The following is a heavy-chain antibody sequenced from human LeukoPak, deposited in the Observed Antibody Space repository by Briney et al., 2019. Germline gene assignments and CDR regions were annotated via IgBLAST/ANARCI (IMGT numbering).Heavy chain of an antibody. D-gene: IGHD3-10*01. J-gene: IGHJ4*02. CDR2: INHSGST. CDR3: ARHSNGYYYGSGSYYMDY. CDR1: GGSFSGYY. V-gene: IGHV4-34*01. Sequence: SETLSLTCAVYGGSFSGYYWSWIRQPPGKGLEWIGEINHSGSTNYNPSLKSRVTISVDTSKNQFSLKLSSVTAADTAVYYCARHSNGYYYGSGSYYMDYWGQGTLVTVSS.